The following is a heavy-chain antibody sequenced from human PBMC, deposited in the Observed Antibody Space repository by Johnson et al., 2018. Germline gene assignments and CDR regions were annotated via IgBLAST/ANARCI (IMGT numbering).Heavy chain of an antibody. D-gene: IGHD3-10*01. V-gene: IGHV3-64*01. CDR2: ISSNGGST. CDR1: GFTFSSYA. CDR3: ARDRGSYYGSGGYAGYYYYYMDV. J-gene: IGHJ6*03. Sequence: VQLVESGGGLVQPGGSLRLSCAASGFTFSSYAMHWVRQAPGKGLEYVSAISSNGGSTYYANSVKGRFTISRDNSKNTLYLQMGSLRAEEMAVYYCARDRGSYYGSGGYAGYYYYYMDVWGKGTTVTVSS.